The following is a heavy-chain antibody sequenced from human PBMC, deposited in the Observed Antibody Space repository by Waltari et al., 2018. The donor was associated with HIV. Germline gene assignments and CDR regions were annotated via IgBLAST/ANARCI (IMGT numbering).Heavy chain of an antibody. J-gene: IGHJ5*02. CDR1: GTSFSGYY. V-gene: IGHV4-34*01. Sequence: QVQLQQWGTGLLKPSGTLSLRCAIYGTSFSGYYWSWIRQSPALGLEWIGEVSHSGDTNKNPSFAGRVSISADISKNQLSLNLTSLTAADTGVYFCARGSQHHDHWGQGTPVTVSS. CDR3: ARGSQHHDH. CDR2: VSHSGDT.